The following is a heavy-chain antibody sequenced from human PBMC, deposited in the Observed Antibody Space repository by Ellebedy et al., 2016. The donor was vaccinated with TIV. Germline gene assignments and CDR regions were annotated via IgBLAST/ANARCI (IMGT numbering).Heavy chain of an antibody. V-gene: IGHV3-23*01. CDR3: TKDHPEGGIRRSDY. Sequence: GESLKISCAASGFIFSNYVMAWVRQVPGKGLEWVSAMAEYDGRTFYADSVRGRFTISSDNSKDTLYIQMHSLRADDTAVYYCTKDHPEGGIRRSDYWGQGTLVTVSS. CDR2: MAEYDGRT. CDR1: GFIFSNYV. J-gene: IGHJ4*02. D-gene: IGHD3-16*02.